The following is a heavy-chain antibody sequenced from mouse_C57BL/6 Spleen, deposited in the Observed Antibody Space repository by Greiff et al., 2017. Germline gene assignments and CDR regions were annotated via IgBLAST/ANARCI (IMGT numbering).Heavy chain of an antibody. V-gene: IGHV3-6*01. Sequence: EVQVEESGPGLVKPSQSLSLTCSVTGYSITSGYFWYWIRQLPGNQLEWMGYISYDGSNNYNPSLKNRISITRDTSKNQFFLKLNSVTTEDTATYYCARDRYGSRPTWFAYWGQGTLVTVSA. CDR2: ISYDGSN. D-gene: IGHD1-1*01. J-gene: IGHJ3*01. CDR3: ARDRYGSRPTWFAY. CDR1: GYSITSGYF.